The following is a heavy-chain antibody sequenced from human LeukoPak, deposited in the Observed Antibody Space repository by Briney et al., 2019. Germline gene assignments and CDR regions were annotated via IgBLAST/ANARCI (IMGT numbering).Heavy chain of an antibody. Sequence: GGSLRLSCAASGFIFSTYNMNWVRQAPGKGLEWVSYISSDSSTIYYPDSVKGRFIISRDNAKNSLYLQMNSLRAEDTAVYYCARRAGDYSHPYDYWGQGTLVTVSS. CDR2: ISSDSSTI. CDR3: ARRAGDYSHPYDY. V-gene: IGHV3-48*01. D-gene: IGHD3-22*01. J-gene: IGHJ4*02. CDR1: GFIFSTYN.